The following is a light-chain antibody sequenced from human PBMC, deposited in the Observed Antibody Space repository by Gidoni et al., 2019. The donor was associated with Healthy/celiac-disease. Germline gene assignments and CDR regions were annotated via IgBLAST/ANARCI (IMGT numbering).Light chain of an antibody. J-gene: IGKJ1*01. CDR1: QSVKNF. CDR3: QQSYRTPLT. Sequence: DIQMTQSPTSLAASVGDRVTIACRASQSVKNFLAWYQQRSGKAPKLLISAASSLHGGVPLRFSGSGSGTDFNLTISSLQPEDFAAYYCQQSYRTPLTFGQXTKVEVK. V-gene: IGKV1-39*01. CDR2: AAS.